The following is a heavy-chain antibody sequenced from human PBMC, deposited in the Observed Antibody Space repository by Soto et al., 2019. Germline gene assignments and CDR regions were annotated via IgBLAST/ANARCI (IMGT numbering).Heavy chain of an antibody. CDR2: IDNSGST. CDR1: GGSISNYF. J-gene: IGHJ4*02. CDR3: ARGGQDFWSGTFDY. D-gene: IGHD3-3*01. Sequence: SETLSLTCTVCGGSISNYFCNWIRQPAGEGLEWIGRIDNSGSTNYNPSLKSRITMSADTSRNQFSLKLNSVTAADTAVYYCARGGQDFWSGTFDYWGQGALVTVSS. V-gene: IGHV4-4*07.